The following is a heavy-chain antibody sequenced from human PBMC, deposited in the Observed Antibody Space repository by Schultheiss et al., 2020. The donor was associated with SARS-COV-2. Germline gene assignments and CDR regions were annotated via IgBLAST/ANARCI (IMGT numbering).Heavy chain of an antibody. D-gene: IGHD3-22*01. CDR1: DFTLSDFY. CDR3: ARGDYYDSSGYAPFDR. J-gene: IGHJ4*02. CDR2: ISSSSSYI. Sequence: GGSLRLSCSASDFTLSDFYMNWIRQAPGRGLEWVSCISSSSSYIYYADSVKGRFTISRDNAKNSLYLQMNSLRAEDTAVYYCARGDYYDSSGYAPFDRWGQGTLVTVSS. V-gene: IGHV3-21*01.